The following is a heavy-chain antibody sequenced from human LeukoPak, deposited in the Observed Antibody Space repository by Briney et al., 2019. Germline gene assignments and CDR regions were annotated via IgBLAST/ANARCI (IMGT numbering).Heavy chain of an antibody. CDR3: ARDGLRDYDSRLPWAFDI. V-gene: IGHV1-69*13. D-gene: IGHD3-22*01. Sequence: ASVKVSCKASGGTFSSYAISWVRQAPGQGLEWMGGIIPIFGTANYAQKFQGRVTITADESTSTAYMELSSLRSEDTAVYYCARDGLRDYDSRLPWAFDIWGQGTMVTVSS. J-gene: IGHJ3*02. CDR2: IIPIFGTA. CDR1: GGTFSSYA.